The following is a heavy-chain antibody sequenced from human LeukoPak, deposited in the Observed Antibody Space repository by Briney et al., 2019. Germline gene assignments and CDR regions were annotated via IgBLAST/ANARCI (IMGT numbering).Heavy chain of an antibody. CDR2: TNPNSGNT. Sequence: ASVKVSCKASGYTFTSYDINWVRQATGQGLEWMGWTNPNSGNTGYAQKFQGRLTITRSTSISTAYMELSSLRSEDTAVYYCAGVAGSNYWGQGTLVTVSS. CDR1: GYTFTSYD. CDR3: AGVAGSNY. J-gene: IGHJ4*02. D-gene: IGHD6-19*01. V-gene: IGHV1-8*01.